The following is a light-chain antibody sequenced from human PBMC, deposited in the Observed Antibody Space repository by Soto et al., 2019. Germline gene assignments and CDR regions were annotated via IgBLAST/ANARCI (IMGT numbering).Light chain of an antibody. V-gene: IGKV3-20*01. Sequence: EIVLTQSPGTLSFSPGERATLSCRSSQSVRSNYLAWYQQKPGQAPRLLIYGASSRATGIPERFSGSGSGTDFTLIISRLEPEDFALYYCQQYGISPYTFGQGAKLEI. J-gene: IGKJ2*01. CDR3: QQYGISPYT. CDR1: QSVRSNY. CDR2: GAS.